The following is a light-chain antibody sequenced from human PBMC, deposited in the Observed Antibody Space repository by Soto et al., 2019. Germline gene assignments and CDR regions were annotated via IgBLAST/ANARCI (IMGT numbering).Light chain of an antibody. J-gene: IGKJ3*01. CDR2: WAS. Sequence: DIVLTQSPDSLAVSLGERATIHCKSSQTIFYTSSNKNYLAWYQQRPGQPPKLLIYWASDRESGVPNRSSGSGCGTAFSLTMSGVQAANVAVYYCQGYDPTPFTFSPGTRLDIK. CDR3: QGYDPTPFT. CDR1: QTIFYTSSNKNY. V-gene: IGKV4-1*01.